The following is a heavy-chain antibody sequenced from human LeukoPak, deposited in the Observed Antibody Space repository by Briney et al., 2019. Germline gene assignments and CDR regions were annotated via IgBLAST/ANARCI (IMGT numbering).Heavy chain of an antibody. CDR3: ARQSYDFWSRSMNV. CDR1: GFTFSSSA. J-gene: IGHJ6*01. V-gene: IGHV3-30*04. D-gene: IGHD3-3*01. CDR2: ISFSGDIK. Sequence: PGGSLRLSCAASGFTFSSSAVHWVGQAPGKGLEWIAFISFSGDIKYYADSVTGRFTISSDNSKNMVYLQMNSLRAEDTALYYCARQSYDFWSRSMNVCGQGSMVTVSS.